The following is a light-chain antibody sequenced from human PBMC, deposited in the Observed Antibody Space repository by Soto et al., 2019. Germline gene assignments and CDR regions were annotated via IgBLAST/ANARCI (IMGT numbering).Light chain of an antibody. J-gene: IGLJ1*01. CDR2: DVS. V-gene: IGLV2-14*01. Sequence: QSALTQPASVSGSPGQSITISCTGTSSDVGGYNYVSWYQQHPGKAPKLMIYDVSNRPSGVSNRFSGSKSGNTASLTISGLQAEDEADYYCSSYTSSSTLLGFGTGTK. CDR1: SSDVGGYNY. CDR3: SSYTSSSTLLG.